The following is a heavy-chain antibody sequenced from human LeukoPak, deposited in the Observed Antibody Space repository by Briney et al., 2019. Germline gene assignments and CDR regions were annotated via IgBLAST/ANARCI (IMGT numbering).Heavy chain of an antibody. J-gene: IGHJ5*02. CDR1: AGSFSGYY. Sequence: SETLSLTSAVYAGSFSGYYWSWIRQPPGKGLKWIGEINHSGSTNYNPSLKSRVTISVDTSKIQFSLKLSSVTAADTAVYYCARDGRYSYGFPNINWFDPWGQGTLVTVSS. CDR2: INHSGST. D-gene: IGHD5-18*01. CDR3: ARDGRYSYGFPNINWFDP. V-gene: IGHV4-34*01.